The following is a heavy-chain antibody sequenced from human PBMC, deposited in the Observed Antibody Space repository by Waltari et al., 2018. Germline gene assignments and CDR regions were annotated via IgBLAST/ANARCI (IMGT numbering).Heavy chain of an antibody. J-gene: IGHJ4*02. V-gene: IGHV3-7*04. D-gene: IGHD5-18*01. Sequence: EVQLVESGGGLVQPGGSLRLSCPASGFTFRSYWMSWLRQAPGKGLEWGANIKQDGSEKYYVDSVKGRFTISRDNAKNSLYLQMNSLRAEDTAVYYCARGGYSYGWAFDYWGQGTLVTVSS. CDR1: GFTFRSYW. CDR3: ARGGYSYGWAFDY. CDR2: IKQDGSEK.